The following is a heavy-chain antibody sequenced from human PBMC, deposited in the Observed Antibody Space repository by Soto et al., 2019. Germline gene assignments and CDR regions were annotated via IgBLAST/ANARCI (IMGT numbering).Heavy chain of an antibody. V-gene: IGHV3-9*01. Sequence: GGSLRLSCAASGFTFDDYAMHWVRQAPGKGLEWVSGISWNSGSIGYADSVKGRFTISRDNAKNSLYLQMNSLRAEDTALYYCAAITIFGVAAGRSDYWGQGTLVTVSS. J-gene: IGHJ4*02. D-gene: IGHD3-3*01. CDR3: AAITIFGVAAGRSDY. CDR1: GFTFDDYA. CDR2: ISWNSGSI.